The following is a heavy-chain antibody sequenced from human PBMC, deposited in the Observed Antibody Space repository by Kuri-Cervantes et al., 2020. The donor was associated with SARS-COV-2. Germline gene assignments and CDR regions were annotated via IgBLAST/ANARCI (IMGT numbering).Heavy chain of an antibody. Sequence: SETLSLTCTVSGGSISSSSYYWGWIRQPPGKGLEWIGSIYYSGSTYYIPSLKSRVTISVDTSKNQFSLKLSSVTAADTAVYYCARLPTYYDFWSGYPAFDYYYYGMDVWGQGTTVTVSS. D-gene: IGHD3-3*01. CDR1: GGSISSSSYY. V-gene: IGHV4-39*01. CDR2: IYYSGST. J-gene: IGHJ6*02. CDR3: ARLPTYYDFWSGYPAFDYYYYGMDV.